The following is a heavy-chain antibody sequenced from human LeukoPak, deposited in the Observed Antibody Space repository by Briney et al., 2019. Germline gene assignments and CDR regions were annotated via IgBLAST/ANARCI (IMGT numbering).Heavy chain of an antibody. CDR1: GGTFSSYA. CDR3: ARNYYDSSGYYPSNYYYYYMDV. CDR2: IIPIFGTA. Sequence: SVKVSCKASGGTFSSYAISWVRQAPGQGLEWMGGIIPIFGTANYAQKFQGRVTITTDESTNTAYMELSSLRSEDTAVYYCARNYYDSSGYYPSNYYYYYMDVWGKGTTVTVSS. V-gene: IGHV1-69*05. J-gene: IGHJ6*03. D-gene: IGHD3-22*01.